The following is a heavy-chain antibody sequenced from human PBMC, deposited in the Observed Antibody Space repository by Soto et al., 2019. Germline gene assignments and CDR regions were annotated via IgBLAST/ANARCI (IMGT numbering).Heavy chain of an antibody. Sequence: QVPLVQSGAEVKKPGASVKVSCKASGYTFTSYDINWVRQATGQGLEWMGWMNPNSGNTGYAQKFQGRVTMTRNTSIRTAYMELSSLRSEDTAVYYCARGRGTVTSGKKGYWFDPWGQGTLVTVSS. D-gene: IGHD4-17*01. CDR1: GYTFTSYD. J-gene: IGHJ5*02. CDR3: ARGRGTVTSGKKGYWFDP. V-gene: IGHV1-8*01. CDR2: MNPNSGNT.